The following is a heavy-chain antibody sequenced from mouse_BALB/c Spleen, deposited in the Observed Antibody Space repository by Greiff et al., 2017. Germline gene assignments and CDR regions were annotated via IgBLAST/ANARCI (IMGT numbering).Heavy chain of an antibody. J-gene: IGHJ3*01. V-gene: IGHV5-6-5*01. Sequence: DVKLVESGGGLVKPGGSLKLSCGASGFTFSSYAMSWVRQTPAKRLEGVAPISSGGGTYYPDSGKGRFTISRDNARNILYLQMSSLRSEDTAMYYCARESPITTVPFAYWGQGTLVTVSA. CDR2: ISSGGGT. CDR3: ARESPITTVPFAY. D-gene: IGHD1-1*01. CDR1: GFTFSSYA.